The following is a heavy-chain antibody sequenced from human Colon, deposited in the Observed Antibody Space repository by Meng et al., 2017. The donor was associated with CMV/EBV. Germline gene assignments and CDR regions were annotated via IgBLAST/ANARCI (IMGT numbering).Heavy chain of an antibody. CDR1: KFTFSNYA. CDR3: ITEAPGGDY. D-gene: IGHD1-14*01. J-gene: IGHJ4*02. V-gene: IGHV3-30*04. Sequence: GESLKISCAASKFTFSNYAMHWVRQAPGKGLEWVAAASYDGSNKYYPDSVRGRFTISRDNSKNTLYLQMNSLRAEDTAFYYCITEAPGGDYWGQGTLVTVSS. CDR2: ASYDGSNK.